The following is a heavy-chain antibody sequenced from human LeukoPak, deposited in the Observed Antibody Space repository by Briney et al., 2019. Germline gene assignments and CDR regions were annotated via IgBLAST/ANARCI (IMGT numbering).Heavy chain of an antibody. J-gene: IGHJ4*02. D-gene: IGHD3-10*01. CDR3: AKDRTITMVRGLTGHRQYYFDY. CDR2: ISGSGGST. Sequence: GGSLRLSCAASGFTFSSYAMSWVRQAPGKGLEWVSAISGSGGSTYYADSVKGRFTISRDNSKNTLYLQMNSLRAEDTAVYYCAKDRTITMVRGLTGHRQYYFDYWGQGALVTVSS. CDR1: GFTFSSYA. V-gene: IGHV3-23*01.